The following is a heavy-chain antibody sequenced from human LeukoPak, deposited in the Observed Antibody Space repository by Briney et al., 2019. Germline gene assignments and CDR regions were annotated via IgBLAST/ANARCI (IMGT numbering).Heavy chain of an antibody. V-gene: IGHV4-39*01. CDR1: GGSISSSSYY. CDR2: IYYSGST. CDR3: XXXXXXYVWGSYKHTDY. J-gene: IGHJ4*02. D-gene: IGHD3-16*01. Sequence: SETLSLTCTVSGGSISSSSYYWGWIRQPPGKGLEWIGSIYYSGSTYYNPSLKSRVTIAVYTSKNQFSLKLSSVTAAEAAVYSXXXXXXXYVWGSYKHTDYWGQGTLVTVSS.